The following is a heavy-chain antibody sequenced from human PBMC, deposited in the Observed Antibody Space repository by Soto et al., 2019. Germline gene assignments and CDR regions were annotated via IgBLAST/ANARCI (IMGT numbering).Heavy chain of an antibody. CDR2: ISSSSSYI. CDR1: GFTFSSYS. CDR3: AGEWVVAATAEVADY. J-gene: IGHJ4*02. Sequence: EVQLVESGGGLVKPGGSLRLSCAASGFTFSSYSMNWVRQAPGKGLEWVSSISSSSSYIYYADSVKGRFTISRDNAKNSLYLQMNSLRAEDTAVYYCAGEWVVAATAEVADYWGQGTLVTVSS. V-gene: IGHV3-21*01. D-gene: IGHD2-15*01.